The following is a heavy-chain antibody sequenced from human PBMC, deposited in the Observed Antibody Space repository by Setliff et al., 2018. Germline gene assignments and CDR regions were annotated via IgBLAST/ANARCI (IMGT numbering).Heavy chain of an antibody. D-gene: IGHD2-21*01. Sequence: GGSLRLSCAASGFPLRSYWVTWVRQAPGKGLEWVANIKQDGSEKYYVDSVKGRFIISRDNAKNSLYLQMNRLRPDDTAVYYCARASIYYNMDVWGKGTTVTVSS. CDR3: ARASIYYNMDV. CDR1: GFPLRSYW. V-gene: IGHV3-7*01. J-gene: IGHJ6*03. CDR2: IKQDGSEK.